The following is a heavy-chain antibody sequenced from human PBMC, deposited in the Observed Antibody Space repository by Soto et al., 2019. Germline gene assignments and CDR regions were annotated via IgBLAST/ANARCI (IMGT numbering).Heavy chain of an antibody. CDR1: GGSISSYY. CDR2: IYYSGST. V-gene: IGHV4-59*01. J-gene: IGHJ5*02. CDR3: ASGYYDILTGHNLFDP. Sequence: LSLTCTVSGGSISSYYWSWIRQPPGKGLEWIGYIYYSGSTNYNPSLKSRVTISVDTSKNQFSLKLSSVTAADTAVYYCASGYYDILTGHNLFDPWGQGTPVTVSS. D-gene: IGHD3-9*01.